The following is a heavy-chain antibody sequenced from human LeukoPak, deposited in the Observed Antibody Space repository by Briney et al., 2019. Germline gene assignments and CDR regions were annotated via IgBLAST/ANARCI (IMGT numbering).Heavy chain of an antibody. V-gene: IGHV3-30*03. CDR3: ARDVSGSHAVDY. D-gene: IGHD1-26*01. Sequence: SGGSLRLSCAASGFTFKNFGMHWVRQAPGKGLEWVAVISYDGSNKYYADSVKGRFTISRDNSKNTLYLQMNSLRAEDTAVYYCARDVSGSHAVDYWGQGTLVTVSS. CDR1: GFTFKNFG. CDR2: ISYDGSNK. J-gene: IGHJ4*02.